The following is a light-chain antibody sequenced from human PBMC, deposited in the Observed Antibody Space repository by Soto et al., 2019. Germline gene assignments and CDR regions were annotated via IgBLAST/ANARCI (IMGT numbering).Light chain of an antibody. CDR3: QQYNDWPFT. CDR2: GVS. J-gene: IGKJ3*01. Sequence: EIVMTQSPGTLSVSPGERATLSCSASQSVSVNLAWYQQKPGQAPRLLIYGVSTRATGIPARFSGSESGTEFTLTISSLQSEDFAVYYCQQYNDWPFTFGPGTKVDIK. CDR1: QSVSVN. V-gene: IGKV3-15*01.